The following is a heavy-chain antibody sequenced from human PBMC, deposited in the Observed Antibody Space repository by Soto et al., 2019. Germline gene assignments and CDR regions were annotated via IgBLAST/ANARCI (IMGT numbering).Heavy chain of an antibody. D-gene: IGHD3-10*01. J-gene: IGHJ5*02. CDR3: ARGVRITMVRGVIAEFDP. V-gene: IGHV4-59*01. CDR2: IYYSGST. CDR1: GGSISSYY. Sequence: LSLTCTVSGGSISSYYWSWIRQPPGKGLEWIGYIYYSGSTNYNPSLKSRVTISVDTSKNQFSLKLSSVTAADTAVYYCARGVRITMVRGVIAEFDPWGQGTLVTVSS.